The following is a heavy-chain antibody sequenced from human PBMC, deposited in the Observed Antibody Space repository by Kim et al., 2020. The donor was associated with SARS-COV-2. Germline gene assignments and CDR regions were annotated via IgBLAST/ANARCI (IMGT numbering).Heavy chain of an antibody. Sequence: DSVKGRFTISRDNSKNSLYLQMDSLRPEDTALYYCAKEMEFLEWTQGGMDVWGQGTTVTVSS. J-gene: IGHJ6*02. V-gene: IGHV3-9*01. CDR3: AKEMEFLEWTQGGMDV. D-gene: IGHD3-3*01.